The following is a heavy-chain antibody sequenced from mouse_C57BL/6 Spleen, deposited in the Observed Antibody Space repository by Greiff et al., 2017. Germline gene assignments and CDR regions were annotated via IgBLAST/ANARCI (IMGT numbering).Heavy chain of an antibody. Sequence: EVQLQQSGPELVKPGASVKIPCKASGYTFTDYNMDWVKQSHGKSLEWIGDISPNNGGTIYNQKFKGKATLTVDKSSSTAYMELRSLTSEDTAVYYCARGGYDHFDVWGTGTTGTVSS. V-gene: IGHV1-18*01. CDR1: GYTFTDYN. CDR3: ARGGYDHFDV. CDR2: ISPNNGGT. J-gene: IGHJ1*03. D-gene: IGHD2-2*01.